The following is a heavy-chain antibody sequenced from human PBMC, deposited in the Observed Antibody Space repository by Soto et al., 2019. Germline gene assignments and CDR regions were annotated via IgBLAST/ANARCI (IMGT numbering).Heavy chain of an antibody. V-gene: IGHV3-33*01. J-gene: IGHJ3*02. Sequence: QVQLVESGGGVVQPGRSLRLSCAASGFTFSSYGMHWVRQAPGKGLEWVAVIWYDGSNKYYAGSVKGRFTISRDNSKNPLYLQMNSLRAEDTAVYYCARELRSDAFDIWGQGTMVTVSS. CDR3: ARELRSDAFDI. CDR1: GFTFSSYG. CDR2: IWYDGSNK. D-gene: IGHD2-21*02.